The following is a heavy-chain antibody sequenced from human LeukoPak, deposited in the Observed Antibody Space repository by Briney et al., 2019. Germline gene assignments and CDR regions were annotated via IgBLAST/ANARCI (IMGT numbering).Heavy chain of an antibody. CDR3: ARDAPPVLRYSFDY. D-gene: IGHD3-9*01. CDR1: GFTLRTYA. V-gene: IGHV3-30-3*01. CDR2: ISYDSSNY. Sequence: PGGSLRLSCAASGFTLRTYAMHWVRQAPGRGLEWVAVISYDSSNYYYADSVKGRFTISRDNSRNSLYLQMNSLRAEDTAVYYCARDAPPVLRYSFDYWGQGTLVTVSS. J-gene: IGHJ4*02.